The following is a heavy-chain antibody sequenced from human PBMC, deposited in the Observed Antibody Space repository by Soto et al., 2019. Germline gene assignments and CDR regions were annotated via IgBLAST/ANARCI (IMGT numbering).Heavy chain of an antibody. CDR2: IGTAGDT. Sequence: EVQLVESGGGLVQPGGSLRLSCAASGFTFSSYDMHWVRQATGKGLEWVSAIGTAGDTYYPGSVKGRFTISRENAKNSLYLQMHSLRAGDTAVYYCARGGYYDSSGYYRGWYFDLWGRGTLVTVSS. V-gene: IGHV3-13*04. CDR3: ARGGYYDSSGYYRGWYFDL. D-gene: IGHD3-22*01. J-gene: IGHJ2*01. CDR1: GFTFSSYD.